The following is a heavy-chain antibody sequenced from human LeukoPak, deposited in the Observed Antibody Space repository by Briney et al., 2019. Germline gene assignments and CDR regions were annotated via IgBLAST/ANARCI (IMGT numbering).Heavy chain of an antibody. D-gene: IGHD4-23*01. J-gene: IGHJ4*02. V-gene: IGHV3-30*02. CDR2: IGYEGVHK. CDR3: AKDLHGGYSSDY. Sequence: PGGSLRLSCAASGFTFNNFGMHWVRQAPGKGLEWVSFIGYEGVHKYYADSVKGRFTTSKDDSKATLYLQMNSLRPEDTAVYYCAKDLHGGYSSDYWGQRTLVTVFS. CDR1: GFTFNNFG.